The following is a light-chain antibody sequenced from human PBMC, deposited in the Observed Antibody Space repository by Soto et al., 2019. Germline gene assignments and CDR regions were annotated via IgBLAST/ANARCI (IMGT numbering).Light chain of an antibody. Sequence: SYELTQPPSVSVSPGQTASITCSGDKLGDKYACWYQQKPGQSPVLVIYQDSKRPSGIPERFSGSNSGNTATLTISGTQAMDEADYYGQAWDSRTYVVFGGGTKLTVL. CDR2: QDS. CDR3: QAWDSRTYVV. V-gene: IGLV3-1*01. CDR1: KLGDKY. J-gene: IGLJ2*01.